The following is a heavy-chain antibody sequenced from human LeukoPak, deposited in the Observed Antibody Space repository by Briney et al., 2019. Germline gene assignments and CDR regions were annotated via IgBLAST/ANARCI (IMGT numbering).Heavy chain of an antibody. Sequence: SETLSLTCTVADDSISTYYWTWIRESPGKGLEWRAYMFFSGATTYNPSLRSRVTVLVDTSKNQFSLKLSSVTAADTAVYYCARLPYYYDSHGFRDYHYYMDVWGKGTTVTVSS. D-gene: IGHD3-22*01. CDR2: MFFSGAT. CDR3: ARLPYYYDSHGFRDYHYYMDV. CDR1: DDSISTYY. V-gene: IGHV4-59*08. J-gene: IGHJ6*03.